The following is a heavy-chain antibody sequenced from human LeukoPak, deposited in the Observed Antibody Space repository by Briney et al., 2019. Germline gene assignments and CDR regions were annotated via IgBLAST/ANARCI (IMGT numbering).Heavy chain of an antibody. J-gene: IGHJ4*02. V-gene: IGHV3-23*01. Sequence: PGGSLRLSCAASGFTFSSYAMSRVRQAPGKGLEWVSAISGSGGSTYYADSVKGRFTISRDNSKNTLYLQMNSLRAEDTAVYYCAKDKGGLLWFGAEPRPPYYFDYWGQGTLVTVSS. CDR2: ISGSGGST. D-gene: IGHD3-10*01. CDR1: GFTFSSYA. CDR3: AKDKGGLLWFGAEPRPPYYFDY.